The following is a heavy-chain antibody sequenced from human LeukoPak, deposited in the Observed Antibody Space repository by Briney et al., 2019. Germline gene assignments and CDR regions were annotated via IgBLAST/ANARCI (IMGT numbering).Heavy chain of an antibody. D-gene: IGHD3-9*01. CDR2: IRYDGSTK. Sequence: PGGSLRLSCAASDFTFSNYGLHWVRQAPGKGLEWVAFIRYDGSTKYYADSVKGRFTISRDNAKNSLYLQMNSLRAEDTAVYYCARGPNYDIRNWFDPWGQGTLVTVSS. V-gene: IGHV3-30*02. CDR3: ARGPNYDIRNWFDP. CDR1: DFTFSNYG. J-gene: IGHJ5*02.